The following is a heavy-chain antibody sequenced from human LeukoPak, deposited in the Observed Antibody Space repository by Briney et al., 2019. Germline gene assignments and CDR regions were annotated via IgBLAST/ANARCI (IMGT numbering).Heavy chain of an antibody. V-gene: IGHV3-53*01. CDR1: GFTVSTNY. J-gene: IGHJ4*02. Sequence: GESLRLSCAASGFTVSTNYMSWVRQAPGKGLEWVSVIYSGGSTYYADSVKGRFTISRDNSKNTLYLQMNSLRAEDTAVYYCARSLVLNYYDSSGYRGDYWGQGTLVTVSS. CDR3: ARSLVLNYYDSSGYRGDY. D-gene: IGHD3-22*01. CDR2: IYSGGST.